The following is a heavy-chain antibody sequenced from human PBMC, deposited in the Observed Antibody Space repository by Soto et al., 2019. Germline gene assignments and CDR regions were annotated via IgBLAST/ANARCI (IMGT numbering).Heavy chain of an antibody. CDR2: INSDGSST. D-gene: IGHD2-15*01. Sequence: GASSRLSCAASGFTFSSYWMHSVRQAPGKGLVWVSRINSDGSSTSYADSVKGRFTISRDNAKNTLYLQMNSLRAEDTAVYYCVRTSLVVAAATREDYWGQGT. CDR1: GFTFSSYW. CDR3: VRTSLVVAAATREDY. V-gene: IGHV3-74*01. J-gene: IGHJ4*02.